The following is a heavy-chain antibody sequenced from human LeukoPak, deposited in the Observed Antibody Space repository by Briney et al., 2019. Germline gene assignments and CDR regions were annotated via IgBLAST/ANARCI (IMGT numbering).Heavy chain of an antibody. CDR2: INNGGDTT. D-gene: IGHD5-24*01. J-gene: IGHJ4*02. CDR1: GFSFDDYG. Sequence: PGGSLRLSCAASGFSFDDYGMSWVRQAPGKGLESVSVINNGGDTTYYADSVKGRFTISRDNSKNTLYLQMNSLRAEDTAIYFCANCRDGYNLLDYWGQGTLVTVSS. V-gene: IGHV3-23*01. CDR3: ANCRDGYNLLDY.